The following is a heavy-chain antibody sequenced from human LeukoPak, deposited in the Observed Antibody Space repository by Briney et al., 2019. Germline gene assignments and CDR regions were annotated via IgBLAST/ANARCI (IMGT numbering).Heavy chain of an antibody. J-gene: IGHJ4*02. CDR3: ARETMHYYDSSGYQPLDY. D-gene: IGHD3-22*01. Sequence: ASVKVSCKASGYTFTGYYMHWVRQAPGQGLEWMGWINPNSGGTNYAQKFQGRVTMTRDTSISTVYMELSSLRSEDTAVYYCARETMHYYDSSGYQPLDYWGQGTLVTVSS. CDR2: INPNSGGT. V-gene: IGHV1-2*02. CDR1: GYTFTGYY.